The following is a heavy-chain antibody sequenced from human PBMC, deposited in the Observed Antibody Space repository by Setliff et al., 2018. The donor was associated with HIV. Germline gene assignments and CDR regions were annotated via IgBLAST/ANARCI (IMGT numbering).Heavy chain of an antibody. V-gene: IGHV3-23*01. J-gene: IGHJ4*02. Sequence: GGSLRLSCAASGFTFSSYAMSWVRQAPGKGLDWVSAISGSAGSTYYADSVKGRFTISRDNAKNTVYLQMNSLRAEDTAVYYCVRTIYSGSHFDYWGQGTLVTVSS. CDR3: VRTIYSGSHFDY. D-gene: IGHD1-26*01. CDR2: ISGSAGST. CDR1: GFTFSSYA.